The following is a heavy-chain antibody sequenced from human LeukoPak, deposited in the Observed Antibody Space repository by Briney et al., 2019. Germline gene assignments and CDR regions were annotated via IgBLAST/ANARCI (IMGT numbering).Heavy chain of an antibody. CDR1: GFPFSSYG. CDR2: ISGSGGST. Sequence: GGPLRLSCAASGFPFSSYGMSWVRRAPGKGLEWVSAISGSGGSTYYADSVKGRFTISRDNSKNTLYLQMNSLRAEDTAVYYCAKATGGVAVSDSFDYWGQGTLVTVSS. J-gene: IGHJ4*02. D-gene: IGHD3-16*01. CDR3: AKATGGVAVSDSFDY. V-gene: IGHV3-23*01.